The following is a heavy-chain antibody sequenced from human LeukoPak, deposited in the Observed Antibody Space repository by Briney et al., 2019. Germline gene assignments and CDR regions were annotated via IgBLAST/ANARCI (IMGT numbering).Heavy chain of an antibody. V-gene: IGHV3-21*04. J-gene: IGHJ4*02. CDR1: GFTFDDYA. CDR3: AKGVEYSSSFDY. CDR2: ISTRSSDM. D-gene: IGHD6-6*01. Sequence: GGSLRLSCAASGFTFDDYAMHWVRQAPGKGLEWVSSISTRSSDMFHADSVKGRFTISRDNAKNSLFLEMNSLRAENTAVYYCAKGVEYSSSFDYWGQGTLVTVSS.